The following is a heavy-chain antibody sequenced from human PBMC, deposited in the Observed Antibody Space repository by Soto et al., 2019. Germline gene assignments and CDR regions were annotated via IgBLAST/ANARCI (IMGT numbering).Heavy chain of an antibody. CDR1: GFTFSSYG. CDR3: ARDKSPVLLWFQSDDYGMDV. J-gene: IGHJ6*02. Sequence: QVQLVESGGGVVQPGRSLRLSCAASGFTFSSYGMHWVRQAPGKGLEWVAVIWYDGSNKYYADSVKGRFTISRDNSKNTLYLQMNSLRAEDTAVYYCARDKSPVLLWFQSDDYGMDVWGQGTTVTVSS. CDR2: IWYDGSNK. D-gene: IGHD3-10*01. V-gene: IGHV3-33*01.